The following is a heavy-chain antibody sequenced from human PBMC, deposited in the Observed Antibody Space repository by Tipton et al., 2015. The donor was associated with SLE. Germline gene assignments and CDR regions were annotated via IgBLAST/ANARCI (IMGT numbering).Heavy chain of an antibody. Sequence: TLSLTCTVSGGSISSYYWSWIRQPPGKGLEWIGYIYYSGSTNYNPSLKSRVTISVDTSKNQFSLKLSSVTAADTAVYYCARDRRGRFTGGATTVGAFDIWGQGTMVTVSS. D-gene: IGHD1-26*01. CDR2: IYYSGST. CDR1: GGSISSYY. CDR3: ARDRRGRFTGGATTVGAFDI. J-gene: IGHJ3*02. V-gene: IGHV4-59*12.